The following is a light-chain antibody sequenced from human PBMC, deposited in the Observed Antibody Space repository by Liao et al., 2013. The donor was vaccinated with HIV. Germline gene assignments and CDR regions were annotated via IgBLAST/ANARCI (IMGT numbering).Light chain of an antibody. V-gene: IGLV3-1*01. CDR2: EDT. Sequence: SYELTQPPSVSVSPGQTASITCSGDKLGDKYACWYQQKPGQSPVLVIYEDTKRPSGIPVRFSGSNSGNTATLTISRVEAGDEADYYCQVWDSSSDWVFGGGTKLTVL. CDR3: QVWDSSSDWV. CDR1: KLGDKY. J-gene: IGLJ3*02.